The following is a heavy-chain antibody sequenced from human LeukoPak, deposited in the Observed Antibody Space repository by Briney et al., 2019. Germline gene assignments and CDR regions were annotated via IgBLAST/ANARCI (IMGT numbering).Heavy chain of an antibody. CDR1: GFTFSDYY. Sequence: GGSLRLSCAASGFTFSDYYMNWIRQAPGRGLEWVSYISSSGGNINYADSVQGRFTISRDNAKKSLYLQMSSLRAEDTAVYYCARDRSEDDSSGYIHRDFDYWGQGTLVIVSS. D-gene: IGHD3-22*01. CDR2: ISSSGGNI. J-gene: IGHJ4*02. CDR3: ARDRSEDDSSGYIHRDFDY. V-gene: IGHV3-11*04.